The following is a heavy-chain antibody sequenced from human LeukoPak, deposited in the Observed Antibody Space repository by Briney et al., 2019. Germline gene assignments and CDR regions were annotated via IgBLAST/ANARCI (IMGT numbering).Heavy chain of an antibody. CDR1: GFTSDDYA. Sequence: SGGSLRLSCAASGFTSDDYAMHWVRQAPGKGLEWVSLISGDGGSTYYADSVKGRFTISRDNSKNSLYLQMNSLRTEDTALYYCAKERAFRCSGGSCYSGGVSFDYWGQGTLVTVSS. J-gene: IGHJ4*02. D-gene: IGHD2-15*01. CDR2: ISGDGGST. V-gene: IGHV3-43*02. CDR3: AKERAFRCSGGSCYSGGVSFDY.